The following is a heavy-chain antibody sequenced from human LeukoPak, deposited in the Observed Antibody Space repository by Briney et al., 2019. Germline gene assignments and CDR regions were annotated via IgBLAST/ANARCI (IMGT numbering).Heavy chain of an antibody. D-gene: IGHD3-3*01. V-gene: IGHV4-59*01. CDR1: GGSISSYY. Sequence: SETLSLTCTVSGGSISSYYWSWIRQPPGKGLEWIGDIYYSGSTNYNPSLKSRVTISVDTSKNQFSLKLSSVTAADTAVYYCARQTYYDFWSGYTQPFDIWGQGTMVTVSS. CDR3: ARQTYYDFWSGYTQPFDI. J-gene: IGHJ3*02. CDR2: IYYSGST.